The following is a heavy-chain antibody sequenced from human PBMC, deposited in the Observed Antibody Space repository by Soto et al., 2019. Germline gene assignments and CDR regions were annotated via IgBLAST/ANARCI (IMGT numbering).Heavy chain of an antibody. D-gene: IGHD1-20*01. Sequence: PGESLKISCKGSGYSFTSYWIAWVRQMPGKGLEWMGSIYPGDSDTTYSPSFQGQVTISADKSIGTAYLQWSSLKASDTAMYYCARRGTVTELPYNWFDPWGQGTLVTVSS. J-gene: IGHJ5*02. V-gene: IGHV5-51*01. CDR1: GYSFTSYW. CDR2: IYPGDSDT. CDR3: ARRGTVTELPYNWFDP.